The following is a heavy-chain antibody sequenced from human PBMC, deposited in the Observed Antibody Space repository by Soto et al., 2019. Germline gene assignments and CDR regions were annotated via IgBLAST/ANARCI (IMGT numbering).Heavy chain of an antibody. CDR3: GRGRSGQIVVFY. D-gene: IGHD1-26*01. J-gene: IGHJ4*02. Sequence: ASVKVSCKASGYTFTGHYIHWVRQAPEQGPEWMGEIGPESGATRYAQKFQGRVTMTRDTSITTVYMELNNLSPDDTAVYYCGRGRSGQIVVFYWGQGTQVTVYS. CDR1: GYTFTGHY. V-gene: IGHV1-2*02. CDR2: IGPESGAT.